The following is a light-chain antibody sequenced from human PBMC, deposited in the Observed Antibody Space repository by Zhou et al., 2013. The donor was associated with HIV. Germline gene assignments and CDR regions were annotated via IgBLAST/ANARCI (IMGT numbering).Light chain of an antibody. Sequence: VVLTQSPGTLSLSPGERATLSCRASQSVTSTFLAWYQQKPGQSPRLLIYDASNRATGIPARFSGSGSGTDFTLTISSLEPDDFAVYYCQQRSNWPFTFGGGAKVEIK. CDR2: DAS. J-gene: IGKJ4*01. V-gene: IGKV3-11*01. CDR1: QSVTSTF. CDR3: QQRSNWPFT.